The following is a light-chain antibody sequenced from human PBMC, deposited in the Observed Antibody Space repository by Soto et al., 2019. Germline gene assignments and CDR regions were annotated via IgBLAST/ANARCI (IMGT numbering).Light chain of an antibody. CDR1: QSVSSN. Sequence: IVMTQSTATRSVSPGASAPLSCRASQSVSSNLAWYQQRPGQAPRFLIYGASTRATGIPARFSGSGSGTEFTLTISSLQSEDFALYYCQQYNNWPRTFGQGTRLEIK. CDR2: GAS. J-gene: IGKJ5*01. CDR3: QQYNNWPRT. V-gene: IGKV3-15*01.